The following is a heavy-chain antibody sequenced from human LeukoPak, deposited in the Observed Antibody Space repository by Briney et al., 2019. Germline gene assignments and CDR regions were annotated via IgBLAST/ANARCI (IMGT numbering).Heavy chain of an antibody. CDR1: GYTFINYD. D-gene: IGHD2-21*02. CDR2: MSANSGNT. J-gene: IGHJ4*02. V-gene: IGHV1-8*01. CDR3: ARTPPKGDIDY. Sequence: ASVKVSCKTSGYTFINYDISWVRQATGQGLEWLGWMSANSGNTGYAQKFQGRVSMTRATSISTAYLELSSLTFEDTAVYYCARTPPKGDIDYWGQGTLVTVSS.